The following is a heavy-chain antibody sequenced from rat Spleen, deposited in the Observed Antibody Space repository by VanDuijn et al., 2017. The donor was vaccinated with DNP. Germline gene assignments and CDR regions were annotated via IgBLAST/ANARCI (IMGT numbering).Heavy chain of an antibody. J-gene: IGHJ2*01. CDR1: GYSITSNY. CDR3: VRGHPPRGFDY. CDR2: ISYSGST. Sequence: EVQLQESGSGLVKPSQSLSLTCSVIGYSITSNYWGWIRKFPGNKMEYIGHISYSGSTNYNPSLISRVSITRDTSKNQFFLQLNSVTTEDTSTYYCVRGHPPRGFDYWGQGVMVTVSS. D-gene: IGHD3-8*01. V-gene: IGHV3-1*01.